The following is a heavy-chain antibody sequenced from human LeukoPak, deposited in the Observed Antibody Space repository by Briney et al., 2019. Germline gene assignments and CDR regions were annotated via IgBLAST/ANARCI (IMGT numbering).Heavy chain of an antibody. V-gene: IGHV3-43D*03. CDR2: ISWDGGST. CDR1: GFTFDDYA. D-gene: IGHD3-10*01. Sequence: GGSLRLSCAASGFTFDDYAMHWVRQAPGKGLEWVSLISWDGGSTYYADSVKGRFTISRDNSKNSLYLQMNSLRAEDTALYYCAKDGYYGSGNYYYYGMDVWGQGTTVTVSS. J-gene: IGHJ6*02. CDR3: AKDGYYGSGNYYYYGMDV.